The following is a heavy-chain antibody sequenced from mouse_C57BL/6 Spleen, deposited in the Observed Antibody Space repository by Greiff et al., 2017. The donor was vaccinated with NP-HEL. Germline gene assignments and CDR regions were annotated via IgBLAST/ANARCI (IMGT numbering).Heavy chain of an antibody. CDR1: GYTFTSYW. J-gene: IGHJ4*01. CDR3: ARGDSSGIMDY. V-gene: IGHV1-64*01. Sequence: QVQLKQPGAELVKPGASVKLSCKASGYTFTSYWMHWVKQRPGQGLEWIGMIHPNSGSTNYNEKFKSKATLTVDKSSSTAYMQLSSLTSEDSAVYYCARGDSSGIMDYWGQGTSVTVSS. D-gene: IGHD3-2*02. CDR2: IHPNSGST.